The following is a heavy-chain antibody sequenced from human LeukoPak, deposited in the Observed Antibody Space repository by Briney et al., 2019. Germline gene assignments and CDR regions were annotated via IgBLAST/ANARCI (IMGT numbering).Heavy chain of an antibody. CDR3: AREAVHYGSGSHEY. CDR1: GGSISSYY. J-gene: IGHJ4*02. D-gene: IGHD3-10*01. V-gene: IGHV4-4*07. Sequence: PSETLSLTCTVSGGSISSYYWSWIRQPAGKGLEWIGRMHSSGSTNYNPSIKSRVTMSLDTSKNQFSLKLDSVTAADTAMYYCAREAVHYGSGSHEYWGQGTLVAVS. CDR2: MHSSGST.